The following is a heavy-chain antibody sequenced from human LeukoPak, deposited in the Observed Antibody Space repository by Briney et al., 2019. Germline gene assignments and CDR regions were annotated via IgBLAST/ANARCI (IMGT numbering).Heavy chain of an antibody. Sequence: GGSLRLSCAASGFTLSSYSMNRVRQAPGKGLEWVSSIGASSSSIYYADSVKGRFTISRDNARNSLYLQMNSLRAEDTAVYYCARIPNSANFPNRFDPWGQGTLVTVSS. D-gene: IGHD4/OR15-4a*01. CDR3: ARIPNSANFPNRFDP. J-gene: IGHJ5*02. V-gene: IGHV3-21*01. CDR1: GFTLSSYS. CDR2: IGASSSSI.